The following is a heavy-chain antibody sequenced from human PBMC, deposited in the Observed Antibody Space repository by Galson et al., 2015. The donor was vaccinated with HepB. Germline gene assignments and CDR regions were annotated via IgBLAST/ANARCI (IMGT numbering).Heavy chain of an antibody. Sequence: SVKVSCKASGFTFTSSAMQWVRQARGQRLEWIGWIVVGSGNTNCAQKFQERVTITRDMSTSTAYMELSSLRSEDTAVYYCAAGFTNHWYFDLWGRGTLVTVSS. V-gene: IGHV1-58*02. J-gene: IGHJ2*01. CDR3: AAGFTNHWYFDL. CDR2: IVVGSGNT. CDR1: GFTFTSSA.